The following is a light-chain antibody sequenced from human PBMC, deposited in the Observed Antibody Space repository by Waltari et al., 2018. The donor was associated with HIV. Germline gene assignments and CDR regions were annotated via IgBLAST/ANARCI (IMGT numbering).Light chain of an antibody. CDR1: QRVLYSSKNQNY. V-gene: IGKV4-1*01. CDR3: QQYYVTPLT. Sequence: DIVMTQSPDSLAVSLVVRATIHGKSSQRVLYSSKNQNYLAWYQQKPGQSPKLLIYWASTRESGVPYRFSGSGSGTDFTLTISSLQAEDVAVYYCQQYYVTPLTFGGGTKVEIK. J-gene: IGKJ4*01. CDR2: WAS.